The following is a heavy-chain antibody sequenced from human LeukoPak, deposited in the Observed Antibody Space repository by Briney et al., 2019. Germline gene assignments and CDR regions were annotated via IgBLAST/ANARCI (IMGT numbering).Heavy chain of an antibody. CDR2: INHSGST. V-gene: IGHV4-34*01. CDR3: AGSASSSWVDDY. CDR1: GGSFSGYS. Sequence: SGPRSPPSPFFGGSFSGYSWGWIPRPPGKGRRWIGEINHSGSTNYNPSLKSRVTISVDTSKNQFSLRLGSVTAADTAVYYCAGSASSSWVDDYWGQGTLVTVSS. J-gene: IGHJ4*02. D-gene: IGHD6-13*01.